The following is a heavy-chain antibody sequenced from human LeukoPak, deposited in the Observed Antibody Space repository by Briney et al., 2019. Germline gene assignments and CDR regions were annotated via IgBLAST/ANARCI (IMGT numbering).Heavy chain of an antibody. CDR3: TRDSYYYYMDV. CDR2: ISSGSTI. V-gene: IGHV3-11*01. Sequence: GGSLRLSCTASGFTFGDYSMSWIRQAPGKGLEWVSYISSGSTIYYADSVKGRFTISRDNAKNSLYLQMNSLRAEDTAVYYCTRDSYYYYMDVWGKGTTVTVSS. CDR1: GFTFGDYS. J-gene: IGHJ6*03.